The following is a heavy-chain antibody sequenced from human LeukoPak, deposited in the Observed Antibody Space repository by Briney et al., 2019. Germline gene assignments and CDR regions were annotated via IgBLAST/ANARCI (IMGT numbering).Heavy chain of an antibody. J-gene: IGHJ4*02. CDR3: AILYCGGGSCYPRY. CDR2: IDYPRNT. Sequence: SETLSLTCTVSGGSIIANYYSWGWIRQPPGEGLEWIGSIDYPRNTYDNPSLKSRITMSVDTSRSQSSLRLSSVTAADTAVYYCAILYCGGGSCYPRYWGQGTLVAVSS. V-gene: IGHV4-39*01. CDR1: GGSIIANYYS. D-gene: IGHD2-15*01.